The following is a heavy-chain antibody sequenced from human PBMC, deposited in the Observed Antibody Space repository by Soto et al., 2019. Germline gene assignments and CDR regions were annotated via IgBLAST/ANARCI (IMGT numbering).Heavy chain of an antibody. CDR2: IIPMYNKP. D-gene: IGHD4-4*01. CDR3: ARGYSGGYYYAMDV. Sequence: QVQLVQSGAEVKKPGSSVRVSCQASGGTFTTYAFNWVRQAPGQGLEWMGGIIPMYNKPNYAPNFLGRVTISTVSSTSTAYMGLTTLRSEDTAVYFCARGYSGGYYYAMDVWGQGTTVTVSS. J-gene: IGHJ6*02. CDR1: GGTFTTYA. V-gene: IGHV1-69*01.